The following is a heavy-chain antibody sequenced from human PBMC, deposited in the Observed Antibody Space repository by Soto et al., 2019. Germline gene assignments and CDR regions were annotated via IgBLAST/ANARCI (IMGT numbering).Heavy chain of an antibody. CDR2: IKQDGSEK. J-gene: IGHJ4*02. D-gene: IGHD2-21*02. Sequence: EVQLVESGGGLVQPGGSLRLSCAASGFTFSSYWMSWVRQAPGKGLEWVANIKQDGSEKYYVDSVKGRFTISRDNAKNSLYLQMNSLRAEDTAVYFCAQISYCGVDCSTYYWGQGTLVTVSS. CDR1: GFTFSSYW. V-gene: IGHV3-7*01. CDR3: AQISYCGVDCSTYY.